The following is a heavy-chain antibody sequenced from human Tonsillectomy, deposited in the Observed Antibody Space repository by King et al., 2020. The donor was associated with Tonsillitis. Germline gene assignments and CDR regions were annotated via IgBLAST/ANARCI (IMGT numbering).Heavy chain of an antibody. V-gene: IGHV4-4*02. CDR2: IYHSGST. D-gene: IGHD6-19*01. Sequence: QLQESGPGLGKPSGTLSLTCAVSGGSISSSNWWSWVRQPPGKGLEWIGEIYHSGSTNYNPSLKGRVTISVDKSKNQFSLKLSSVTAADTAVYYCARGYSSGWATSPEIDYWGQGTLVTVSS. CDR1: GGSISSSNW. CDR3: ARGYSSGWATSPEIDY. J-gene: IGHJ4*02.